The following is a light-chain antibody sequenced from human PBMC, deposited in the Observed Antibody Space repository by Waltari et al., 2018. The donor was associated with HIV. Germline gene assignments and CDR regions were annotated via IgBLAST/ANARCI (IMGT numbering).Light chain of an antibody. J-gene: IGLJ1*01. CDR2: AVS. Sequence: QSALTQPRSVSGSPRQSVTISCTGSSRDFGGYKYVSWYQQHPVKAPQGLIYAVSERPSGVPDRFSGSRSGNTASLTISGLQAEDEAHYYCCSYAGTSTSFVFGTGTKVTVL. CDR1: SRDFGGYKY. CDR3: CSYAGTSTSFV. V-gene: IGLV2-11*01.